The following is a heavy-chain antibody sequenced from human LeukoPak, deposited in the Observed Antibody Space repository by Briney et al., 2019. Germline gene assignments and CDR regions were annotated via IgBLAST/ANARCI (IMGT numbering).Heavy chain of an antibody. V-gene: IGHV1-2*02. CDR2: INPNSGGT. J-gene: IGHJ4*02. CDR3: ATPRDLTGDEGIDY. D-gene: IGHD7-27*01. CDR1: GYTFTGYY. Sequence: ASVKVSRKASGYTFTGYYMRWVRQAPGQGLEWMGWINPNSGGTNYAQKFQGRVTMTRDTSISTAYMELSRLRSDDTAVYYCATPRDLTGDEGIDYWGQGTLVTVSS.